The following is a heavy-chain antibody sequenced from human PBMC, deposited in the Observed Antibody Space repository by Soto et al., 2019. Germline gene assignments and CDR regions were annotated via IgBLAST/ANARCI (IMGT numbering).Heavy chain of an antibody. V-gene: IGHV3-23*01. CDR3: AKDRGGYYYGSGSPRDFDC. D-gene: IGHD3-10*01. Sequence: LSCAASGFTFRIYAMSWVRQAPGKGLEWVSAISGSGGSTYYADSVKGRFTISRDNSKNTLYLQMNSLRAEDTAVYYCAKDRGGYYYGSGSPRDFDCWGQGSLVTVSS. CDR1: GFTFRIYA. CDR2: ISGSGGST. J-gene: IGHJ4*02.